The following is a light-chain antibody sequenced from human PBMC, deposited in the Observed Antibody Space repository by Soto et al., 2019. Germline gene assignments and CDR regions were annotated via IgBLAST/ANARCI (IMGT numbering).Light chain of an antibody. V-gene: IGKV3-20*01. CDR2: AAS. Sequence: EIVLTQSPGTLSLSPGERATLSCRASQTVNSRYLAWYQQKAGQAPRVLIYAASSRATGIPDRFSGSGSGTEFTLTISSLQTDDFATYYCQQYNSFSPWTFGQGTKVEIK. CDR3: QQYNSFSPWT. J-gene: IGKJ1*01. CDR1: QTVNSRY.